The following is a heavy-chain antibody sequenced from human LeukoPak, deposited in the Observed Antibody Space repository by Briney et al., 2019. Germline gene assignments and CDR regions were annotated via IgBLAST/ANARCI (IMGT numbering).Heavy chain of an antibody. Sequence: QPGGSLRLSCAASGFTFDDYAMHWVRQAQGKGLEWVSLIGGDGGSTYYGDSVKGRFTISRDNSRNSLYLQMNSLRSEDTALYFCAKDIGYSYGAFDYWGQGTLVTVSS. CDR1: GFTFDDYA. V-gene: IGHV3-43*02. CDR2: IGGDGGST. CDR3: AKDIGYSYGAFDY. J-gene: IGHJ4*02. D-gene: IGHD5-18*01.